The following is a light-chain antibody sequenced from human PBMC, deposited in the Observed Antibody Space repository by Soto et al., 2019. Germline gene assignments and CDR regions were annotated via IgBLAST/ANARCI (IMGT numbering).Light chain of an antibody. V-gene: IGLV1-51*01. J-gene: IGLJ1*01. CDR1: SSNIGGNS. CDR2: DDN. CDR3: GSWDSSLSAYV. Sequence: SALTQPPSVSAAPGQKVTISCSGSSSNIGGNSVSWYQQLPGTAPKLLIYDDNKRPSGTPDRFSGSKSGTSATLGITGFKTGDEADYYCGSWDSSLSAYVFGTGTKVTVL.